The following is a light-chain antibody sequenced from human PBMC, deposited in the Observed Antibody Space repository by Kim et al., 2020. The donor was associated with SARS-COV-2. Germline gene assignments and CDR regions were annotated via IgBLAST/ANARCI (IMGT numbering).Light chain of an antibody. CDR2: GAS. CDR1: QSVSSSY. V-gene: IGKV3-20*01. Sequence: LPPGESATLSCRASQSVSSSYLAWYQQKPGQAPRLLIYGASSRATGIPDRFSGSGSGTDFTLTISRLEPEDFAVYYCQQYGSSSYTFGQGTKLEIK. CDR3: QQYGSSSYT. J-gene: IGKJ2*01.